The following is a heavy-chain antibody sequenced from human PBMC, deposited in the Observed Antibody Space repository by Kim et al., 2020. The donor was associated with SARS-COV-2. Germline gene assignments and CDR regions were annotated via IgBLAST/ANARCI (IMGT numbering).Heavy chain of an antibody. D-gene: IGHD5-12*01. V-gene: IGHV1-69*01. Sequence: KVQGKVTITGDESPSTAYMELSSLRSEDTAVYYCARAGWGYRDSGNWFDPWGQGTLVTVSS. J-gene: IGHJ5*02. CDR3: ARAGWGYRDSGNWFDP.